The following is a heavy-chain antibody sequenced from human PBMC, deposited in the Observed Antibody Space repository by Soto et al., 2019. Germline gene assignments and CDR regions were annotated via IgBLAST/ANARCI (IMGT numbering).Heavy chain of an antibody. CDR2: INPNSGGT. Sequence: ASVKVSCKTSGYSFAGHYLHWVRQAPGQGRDWMGWINPNSGGTIYAQRFQGRVTMTRDTSISTAYMVLTSLRSDDTAVYYCARDSHYDILTGYSRNAFDMWGRGXVVTV. CDR1: GYSFAGHY. V-gene: IGHV1-2*02. D-gene: IGHD3-9*01. CDR3: ARDSHYDILTGYSRNAFDM. J-gene: IGHJ3*02.